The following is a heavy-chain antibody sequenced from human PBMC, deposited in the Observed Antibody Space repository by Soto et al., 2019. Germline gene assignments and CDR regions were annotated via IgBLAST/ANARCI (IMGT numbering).Heavy chain of an antibody. CDR2: IDPSDSYT. CDR1: GYSFTSYW. CDR3: ARRSWYGSGRPGMDV. V-gene: IGHV5-10-1*01. J-gene: IGHJ6*02. D-gene: IGHD3-10*01. Sequence: GESLKISCKGSGYSFTSYWISWVRQMPGKGLEWMGRIDPSDSYTNYSPSFQGHVTISADKSISTAYLQWSSLKASDTAMYYCARRSWYGSGRPGMDVWGQGTTVTVSS.